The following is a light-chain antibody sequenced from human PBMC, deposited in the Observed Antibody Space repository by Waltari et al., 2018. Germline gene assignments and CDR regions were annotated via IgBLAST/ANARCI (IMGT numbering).Light chain of an antibody. Sequence: QSVLTQSPSTSGTPGQKVTISCSGSSSNLGSNPVNWYQQLPGTAPKLLIYGNNQRPSGVPDRFSGSKSGTSASLAISGLQSEDEADYYCAAWDDSLIGPVFGGGTKLTVL. J-gene: IGLJ3*02. V-gene: IGLV1-44*01. CDR1: SSNLGSNP. CDR2: GNN. CDR3: AAWDDSLIGPV.